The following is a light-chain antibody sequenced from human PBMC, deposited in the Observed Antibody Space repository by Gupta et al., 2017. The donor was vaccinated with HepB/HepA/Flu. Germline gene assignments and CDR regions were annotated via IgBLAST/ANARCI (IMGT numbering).Light chain of an antibody. V-gene: IGKV1-8*01. Sequence: AIRMTQSPSSFSASTGDRVTITCRASQGVSTYVAWYQQKPGKTPKVLIYAASTVQSGVPSRFGGSGSGTDFTLTINGRQSEDFATYYCQHEDNSPFTFGGGTXVEIK. CDR1: QGVSTY. CDR3: QHEDNSPFT. CDR2: AAS. J-gene: IGKJ4*01.